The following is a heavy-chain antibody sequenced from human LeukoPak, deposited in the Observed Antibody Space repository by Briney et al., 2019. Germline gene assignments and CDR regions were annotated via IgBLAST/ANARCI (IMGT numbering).Heavy chain of an antibody. Sequence: GGSLRLSCAASGFTFSSYSMNWLRQAPGKGLEWVSSISSYSDYTYYADSVKGRFTISRDNAKNSLYLQMNSLRAEDTAVYYCASPASESYDLNWFDSWGQGTLVTVSS. J-gene: IGHJ5*01. D-gene: IGHD3-3*01. V-gene: IGHV3-21*01. CDR1: GFTFSSYS. CDR3: ASPASESYDLNWFDS. CDR2: ISSYSDYT.